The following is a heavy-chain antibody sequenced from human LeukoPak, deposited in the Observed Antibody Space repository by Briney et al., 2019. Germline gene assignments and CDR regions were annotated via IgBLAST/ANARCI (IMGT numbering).Heavy chain of an antibody. CDR1: GYTFTTYA. CDR2: ISAYYGNT. Sequence: ASVKVSCKASGYTFTTYAISWVRQAPGQGLEWMGWISAYYGNTTYAQKFQGRVTMTTDTSTSTAYMELRSLRSDDTAVYYCARDGKWSSTSCPLDYWGQGTLVTVSS. D-gene: IGHD2-2*01. J-gene: IGHJ4*02. V-gene: IGHV1-18*01. CDR3: ARDGKWSSTSCPLDY.